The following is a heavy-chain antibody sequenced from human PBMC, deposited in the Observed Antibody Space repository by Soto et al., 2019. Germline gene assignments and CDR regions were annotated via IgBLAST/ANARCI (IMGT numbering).Heavy chain of an antibody. D-gene: IGHD3-3*01. CDR2: IKSKTDGGTT. J-gene: IGHJ4*02. Sequence: EVQLVESGGGLVKPGGALRLACAASGFTFTNAWMNWVRQAPGKGLEWVGRIKSKTDGGTTDYAAPGKGRFTISRAHAKNTLFLQMNSLKTEDTAVYDCIVHEYYERSGGQGTLVTVSS. CDR3: IVHEYYERS. CDR1: GFTFTNAW. V-gene: IGHV3-15*07.